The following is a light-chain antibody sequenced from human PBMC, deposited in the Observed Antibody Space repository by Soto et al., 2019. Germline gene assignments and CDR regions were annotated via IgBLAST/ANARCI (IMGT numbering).Light chain of an antibody. V-gene: IGKV3-15*01. Sequence: EIVMTQSPATLSLSPGERATLSCRASQGVASYLAWYQQKPGQAPSLLIYGASTRATDIPAMFSGSGYGTEFTLTITSLQSEDFAVYYCQQCSDWPLFHFGQGTRLEIK. CDR1: QGVASY. J-gene: IGKJ5*01. CDR3: QQCSDWPLFH. CDR2: GAS.